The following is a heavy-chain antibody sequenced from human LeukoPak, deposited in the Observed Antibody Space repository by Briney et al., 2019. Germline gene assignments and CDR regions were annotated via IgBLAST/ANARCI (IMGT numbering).Heavy chain of an antibody. V-gene: IGHV4-39*01. D-gene: IGHD6-13*01. Sequence: KPSETLSLTCTVSGGSISSSSHSWGWIRQPPGKGLEWTGSIYYTGRTYYNPSPKSRVTISVDTSKNQFSLKLSSVTAADTAVYYCAQSLGSSNWIGNWFDPWGQGTLVTVSS. CDR2: IYYTGRT. CDR1: GGSISSSSHS. J-gene: IGHJ5*02. CDR3: AQSLGSSNWIGNWFDP.